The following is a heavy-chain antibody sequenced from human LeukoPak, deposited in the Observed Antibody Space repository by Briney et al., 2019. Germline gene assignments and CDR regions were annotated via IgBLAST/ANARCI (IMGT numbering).Heavy chain of an antibody. CDR2: IFPSGGEI. J-gene: IGHJ4*02. D-gene: IGHD1-26*01. Sequence: GGSLRLSCAASGFTFSTFAMIWVRQPPGKGLEWVSSIFPSGGEIHYADSVRGRFTISRDNSKSTLSLQMNSLRAEDTAVYYCARDLSRFRVRIVGATTPPPAYFDYWGQGTLVTVSS. CDR1: GFTFSTFA. CDR3: ARDLSRFRVRIVGATTPPPAYFDY. V-gene: IGHV3-23*01.